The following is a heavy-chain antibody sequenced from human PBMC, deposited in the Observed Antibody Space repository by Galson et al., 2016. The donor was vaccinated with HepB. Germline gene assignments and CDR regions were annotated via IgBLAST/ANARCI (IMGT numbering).Heavy chain of an antibody. V-gene: IGHV3-30-3*01. D-gene: IGHD3-3*01. CDR3: ARGNGIITIFYFDY. CDR1: GFTFSNYA. Sequence: SLRLSCAASGFTFSNYAMHWVRQAPGKGLEWVALITYDGSSKDYAEAVKGRFTISRDNSKNTVYLQMNSLRVEDTAVYYCARGNGIITIFYFDYWGQGSLVAVSS. CDR2: ITYDGSSK. J-gene: IGHJ4*02.